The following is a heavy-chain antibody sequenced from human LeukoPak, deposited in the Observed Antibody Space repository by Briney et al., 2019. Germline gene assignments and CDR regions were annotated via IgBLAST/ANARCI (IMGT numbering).Heavy chain of an antibody. CDR3: AKDRGPLGRFGDLSNYAMDV. CDR2: ISYDGSNK. Sequence: GSSLRLSCAGSGFIFSSYAIHWVRQAPGKGLEWVAIISYDGSNKYYTDPVRGRFTISRDNAKNAVYLRMNSLRLEDTAVYYCAKDRGPLGRFGDLSNYAMDVWAKGPRSPSP. V-gene: IGHV3-30*18. CDR1: GFIFSSYA. J-gene: IGHJ6*02. D-gene: IGHD3-10*01.